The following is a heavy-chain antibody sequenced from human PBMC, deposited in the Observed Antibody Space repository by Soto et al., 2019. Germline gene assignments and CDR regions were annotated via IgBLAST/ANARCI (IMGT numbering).Heavy chain of an antibody. CDR1: GFTFSSYS. V-gene: IGHV3-21*01. CDR2: ISSSSSYI. D-gene: IGHD3-3*01. Sequence: EVQLVESGGGLVKPGGSLRLSCAASGFTFSSYSMNWVRQAPGKGLEWVSSISSSSSYIYYADSVKGRFPISRDNAKNSLYLRMNSLRAEDTAVYYCARSWNYYYYYGMDVWGQGTTVTVSS. J-gene: IGHJ6*02. CDR3: ARSWNYYYYYGMDV.